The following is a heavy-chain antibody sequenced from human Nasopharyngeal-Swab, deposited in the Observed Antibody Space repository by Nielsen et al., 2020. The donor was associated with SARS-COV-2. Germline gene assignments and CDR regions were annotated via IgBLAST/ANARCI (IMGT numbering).Heavy chain of an antibody. Sequence: GESLKISCAASGFTFSSYAMSWVRQAPGKGLEWVGFIRSKAYGGTTEYAASVKGRFTISRDDSKSIAYLQMNSLKTEDTAVYYCTRYDFWSEYYFDYWGQGTLVTVSS. CDR1: GFTFSSYA. D-gene: IGHD3-3*01. V-gene: IGHV3-49*04. J-gene: IGHJ4*02. CDR3: TRYDFWSEYYFDY. CDR2: IRSKAYGGTT.